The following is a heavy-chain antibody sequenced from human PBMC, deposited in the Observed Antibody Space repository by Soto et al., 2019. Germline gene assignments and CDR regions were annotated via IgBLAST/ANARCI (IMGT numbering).Heavy chain of an antibody. CDR2: ISNDGSNK. Sequence: GGSLTLSCAASEFSFSTYCRHWVRQAPGKGLEWVAFISNDGSNKYYADSVKGRFTISRDNSKNTLYLQMNSLRAEDTAVYYCAKDPIAEAGPAGRYGMDVWGQGTTVTVSS. J-gene: IGHJ6*02. CDR3: AKDPIAEAGPAGRYGMDV. V-gene: IGHV3-30*18. CDR1: EFSFSTYC. D-gene: IGHD6-19*01.